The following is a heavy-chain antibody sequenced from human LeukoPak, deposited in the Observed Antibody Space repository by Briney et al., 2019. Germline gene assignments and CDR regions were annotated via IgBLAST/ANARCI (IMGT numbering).Heavy chain of an antibody. CDR1: GFTFSNYE. CDR3: VRRDVFDTSGYFHY. D-gene: IGHD3-3*01. Sequence: GGSLRLSCGGSGFTFSNYEMTWVRQAPGKGLEWVSYISSSGSPIYYAESVKGRFTFSRDNARNSMYLQTNNLRAEDTAVYYCVRRDVFDTSGYFHYWGQGTQVTVSS. CDR2: ISSSGSPI. V-gene: IGHV3-48*03. J-gene: IGHJ4*02.